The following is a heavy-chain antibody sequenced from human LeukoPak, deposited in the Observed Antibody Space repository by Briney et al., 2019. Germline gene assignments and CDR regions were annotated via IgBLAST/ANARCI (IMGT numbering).Heavy chain of an antibody. CDR2: ISSSGSYI. CDR1: GFTFSKYS. Sequence: GGSLRLSCAASGFTFSKYSMNWVRQAPGKGLEWVSCISSSGSYIYYADSLKGRFTVSRDNDKNSLYLQMNSLRADDTAVYYCARQNFVVVTAIRIFDYWGQGTLVTVSS. J-gene: IGHJ4*02. D-gene: IGHD2-21*02. V-gene: IGHV3-21*01. CDR3: ARQNFVVVTAIRIFDY.